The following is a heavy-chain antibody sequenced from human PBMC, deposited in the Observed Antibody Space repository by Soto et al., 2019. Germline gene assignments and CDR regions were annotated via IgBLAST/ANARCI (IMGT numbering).Heavy chain of an antibody. CDR3: ARKPQCGGDCYIFDY. V-gene: IGHV4-30-2*01. J-gene: IGHJ4*02. CDR2: IYQSVTT. CDR1: GGSISSGDYS. Sequence: QLQLQESGSGLVKPSQTLSLTCAVSGGSISSGDYSWTWIRQPPVKGLEWIGYIYQSVTTNYNPSLKSRVTISVDRSNTQFSRKLTSVTAADTAVYYCARKPQCGGDCYIFDYWCQGTLVTVSS. D-gene: IGHD2-21*02.